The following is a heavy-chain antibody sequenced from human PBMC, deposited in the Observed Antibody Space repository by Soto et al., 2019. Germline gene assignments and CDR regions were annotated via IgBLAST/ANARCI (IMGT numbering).Heavy chain of an antibody. CDR3: ARTGYYDSSGYYFDAFDI. Sequence: PSETLSLTCTVSGGSISSYYWSWIRQPPGKGLEWIGYIYYSGSTNYNPSLKSRVTISVDTSKNQFSLKLSSVTAADTAVYYCARTGYYDSSGYYFDAFDIWGQGTMVTVSS. CDR1: GGSISSYY. J-gene: IGHJ3*02. D-gene: IGHD3-22*01. CDR2: IYYSGST. V-gene: IGHV4-59*01.